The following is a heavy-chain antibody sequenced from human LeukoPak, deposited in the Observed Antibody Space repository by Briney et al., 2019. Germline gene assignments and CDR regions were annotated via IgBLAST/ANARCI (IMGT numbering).Heavy chain of an antibody. J-gene: IGHJ3*02. CDR1: GYSISSGYY. Sequence: SETLSLTCTVSGYSISSGYYWGWIRQPPGKGLEWIGSIYHSGSTYYNPSLKGRVTISVDTSKNQFSLKLSSVTAADTAVYYCAREANYYDSSGYAFDIWGQGTMVTVSS. CDR3: AREANYYDSSGYAFDI. V-gene: IGHV4-38-2*02. CDR2: IYHSGST. D-gene: IGHD3-22*01.